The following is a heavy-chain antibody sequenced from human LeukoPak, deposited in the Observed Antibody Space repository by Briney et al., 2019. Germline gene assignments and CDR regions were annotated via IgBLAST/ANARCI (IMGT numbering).Heavy chain of an antibody. CDR1: GLTFGTSA. D-gene: IGHD1-1*01. V-gene: IGHV3-30-3*01. J-gene: IGHJ5*02. Sequence: GGSPRLSCADSGLTFGTSAMHWARQAPGKGLEWVAVVSFDGSNEKYADSVRGRFTISRDNSKKMLYLQMNSLSREDTAVYYCVRGVGYTLLSWGQGTLVTVSS. CDR3: VRGVGYTLLS. CDR2: VSFDGSNE.